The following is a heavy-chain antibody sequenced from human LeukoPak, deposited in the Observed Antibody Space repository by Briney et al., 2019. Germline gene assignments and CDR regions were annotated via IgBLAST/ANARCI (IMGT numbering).Heavy chain of an antibody. CDR2: IIPIFGTA. Sequence: GASVKASCKASGGTFSSYAISWVRQAPGQGLEWMGGIIPIFGTANYAQKFQGRVTITADESTSTAYMELSSLRSEDTAVYYCAGEDGCSSTSCGLDYWGQGTLVTVSS. CDR3: AGEDGCSSTSCGLDY. CDR1: GGTFSSYA. V-gene: IGHV1-69*13. J-gene: IGHJ4*02. D-gene: IGHD2-2*01.